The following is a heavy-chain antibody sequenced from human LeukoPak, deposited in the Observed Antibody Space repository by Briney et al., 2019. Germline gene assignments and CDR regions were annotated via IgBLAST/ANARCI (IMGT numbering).Heavy chain of an antibody. CDR3: ARDGGSYGIADY. D-gene: IGHD1-26*01. CDR1: GYTFTSYG. CDR2: IIPIFGTA. V-gene: IGHV1-69*06. Sequence: ASVKVSCKASGYTFTSYGISWVRQAPGQGLEWTGGIIPIFGTANYAQKFQGRVTITADKSTSTAYMELSSLRSEDTAVYYCARDGGSYGIADYWGQGTLVTVSS. J-gene: IGHJ4*02.